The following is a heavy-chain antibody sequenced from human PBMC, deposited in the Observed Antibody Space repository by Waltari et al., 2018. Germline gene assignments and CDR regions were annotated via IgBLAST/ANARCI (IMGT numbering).Heavy chain of an antibody. V-gene: IGHV3-23*04. CDR1: GFTFTSHA. J-gene: IGHJ4*02. Sequence: EVQLVESGGGLVQPGGSLRLSCAASGFTFTSHAMGWVRRAPGKVLEWVSAISGSGGSTYYADSVKGRFTISRDNSKNTLYLQMNSLRAEDTAVYYCAKDPFGYSYGFDYWGQGTLVTVSS. CDR3: AKDPFGYSYGFDY. CDR2: ISGSGGST. D-gene: IGHD5-18*01.